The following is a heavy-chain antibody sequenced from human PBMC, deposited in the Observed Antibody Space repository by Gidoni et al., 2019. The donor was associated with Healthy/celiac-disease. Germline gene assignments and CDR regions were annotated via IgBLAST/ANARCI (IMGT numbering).Heavy chain of an antibody. V-gene: IGHV4-34*01. CDR3: AGRIAVAGRYFYYYGMDV. CDR1: GGSFSGYY. CDR2: INHSGST. J-gene: IGHJ6*02. D-gene: IGHD6-19*01. Sequence: QVQLQQWGAGLLKPSETLSLTCAVYGGSFSGYYWSWIRQPPGKGLEWIGEINHSGSTNYNPSLKSRVTISVDTSKNQFSLKLSSVTAADTAVYYCAGRIAVAGRYFYYYGMDVWGQGTTVTVSS.